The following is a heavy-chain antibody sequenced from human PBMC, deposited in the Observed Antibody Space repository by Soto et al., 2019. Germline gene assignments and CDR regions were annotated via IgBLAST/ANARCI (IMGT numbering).Heavy chain of an antibody. V-gene: IGHV1-69*02. Sequence: QVQLVQSGAEVKKPGSSVKVSCKASGGTFSSYTISWVRQAPGQGLEWMGRIIPILGIANYAQKFQGRVTITADKSTSTAYMELSILRSEDTAVYYCASSIAVLTGYYTKDYWGQGTLVTVSS. CDR2: IIPILGIA. CDR1: GGTFSSYT. CDR3: ASSIAVLTGYYTKDY. D-gene: IGHD3-9*01. J-gene: IGHJ4*02.